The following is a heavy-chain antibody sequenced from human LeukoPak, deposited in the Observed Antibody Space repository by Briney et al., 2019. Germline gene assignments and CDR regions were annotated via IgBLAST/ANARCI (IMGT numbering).Heavy chain of an antibody. V-gene: IGHV4-4*07. J-gene: IGHJ5*02. Sequence: PSETLSLTCTVSGGSISSYYWSWIRQPARKGLEWIGRIYTSGSTNYNPSLKSRVTMSVDTSKNQFSLKLSSVTAADTAVYYCARAGGAATHNWFDPWGQGTLVTVSS. D-gene: IGHD6-25*01. CDR1: GGSISSYY. CDR2: IYTSGST. CDR3: ARAGGAATHNWFDP.